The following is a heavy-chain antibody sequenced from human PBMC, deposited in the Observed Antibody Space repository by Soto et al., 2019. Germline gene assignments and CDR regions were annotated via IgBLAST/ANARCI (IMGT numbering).Heavy chain of an antibody. D-gene: IGHD3-10*01. CDR3: AHKSYYGSGSLDY. CDR2: IYWDDDK. CDR1: GFSLSTGVG. J-gene: IGHJ4*02. Sequence: QITLKESGPTLVKPTQTLTLTCTFSGFSLSTGVGVGWIRQPPGKALECLALIYWDDDKRYSSSLKSRLTITKATSNNQVVLIMTNMDPVDTATYYCAHKSYYGSGSLDYWGQGILVTVSS. V-gene: IGHV2-5*02.